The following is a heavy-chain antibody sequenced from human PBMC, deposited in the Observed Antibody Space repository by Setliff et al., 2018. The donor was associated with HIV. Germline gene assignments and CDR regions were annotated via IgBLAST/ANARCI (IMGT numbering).Heavy chain of an antibody. CDR2: LASYNDDA. D-gene: IGHD3-3*01. V-gene: IGHV1-18*01. Sequence: ASVKVSCKASGYTFTNYGITWVRQAPGHGLEWMGWLASYNDDANYAQNLQGRVTMTTDKSTSTAYMELRSLRSDDTAVYYCAADNYNCNSFDSWGQGSLVTVSS. CDR3: AADNYNCNSFDS. CDR1: GYTFTNYG. J-gene: IGHJ4*02.